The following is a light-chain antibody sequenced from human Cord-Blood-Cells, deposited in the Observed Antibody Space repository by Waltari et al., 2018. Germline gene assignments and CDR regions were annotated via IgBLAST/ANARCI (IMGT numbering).Light chain of an antibody. V-gene: IGKV3-20*01. J-gene: IGKJ5*01. CDR1: QSVSSSY. Sequence: EIVLTQSPGTLSLSPGERATLSCRASQSVSSSYLAWYQQKPGQAPRLLLYGASSRATGIPDRFSGRGSGTDFTPTISRLEPEDFAVYYCQQYGSSPIITFGQGTRLEIK. CDR2: GAS. CDR3: QQYGSSPIIT.